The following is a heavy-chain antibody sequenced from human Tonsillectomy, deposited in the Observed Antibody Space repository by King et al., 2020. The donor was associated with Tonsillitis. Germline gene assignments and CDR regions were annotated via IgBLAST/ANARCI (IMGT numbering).Heavy chain of an antibody. CDR3: ARATKYYHFWSDDTNWFDP. V-gene: IGHV1-69*09. CDR1: GGTFSSYA. D-gene: IGHD3-3*01. J-gene: IGHJ5*02. Sequence: QLVQSGAEVKKPGSSVKVSCKASGGTFSSYAISWVRQAPGQGLEWMGRIIPMLGIPNYAQKFQGRVTITADKSTSTAYMELNSLRSEDTAIYYCARATKYYHFWSDDTNWFDPWGPGTLVTVSS. CDR2: IIPMLGIP.